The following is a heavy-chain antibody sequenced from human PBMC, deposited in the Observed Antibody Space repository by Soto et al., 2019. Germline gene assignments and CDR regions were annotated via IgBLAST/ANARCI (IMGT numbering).Heavy chain of an antibody. CDR2: AYPRCST. J-gene: IGHJ5*02. CDR3: ARVAGSGWYDA. D-gene: IGHD6-19*01. Sequence: QVQLQESGSGLVKPSQTLSLTCAVSGGYSVSGGYSWSWIRQPPGKGLEWIGTAYPRCSTYYDPSFKSRVTISLAQSMNQFALILNSVTAADTAVYYCARVAGSGWYDAWGQGTRVTVSS. CDR1: GGYSVSGGYS. V-gene: IGHV4-30-2*01.